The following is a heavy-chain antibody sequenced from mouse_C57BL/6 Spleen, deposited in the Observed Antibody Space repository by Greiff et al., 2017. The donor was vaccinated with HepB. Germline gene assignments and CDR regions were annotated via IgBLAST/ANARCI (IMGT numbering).Heavy chain of an antibody. V-gene: IGHV5-4*01. Sequence: EVKLMESGGGLVKPGGSLKLSCAASGFTFSSYAMSWVRQTPGKRLEWVATISDGGSYTYYPDNVKGRFTISRDNAKNNLYLQMSHLKSEDTAMYYCARDLRDYYGSSCFDDWGQGTTLTVSS. CDR1: GFTFSSYA. CDR2: ISDGGSYT. D-gene: IGHD1-1*01. CDR3: ARDLRDYYGSSCFDD. J-gene: IGHJ2*01.